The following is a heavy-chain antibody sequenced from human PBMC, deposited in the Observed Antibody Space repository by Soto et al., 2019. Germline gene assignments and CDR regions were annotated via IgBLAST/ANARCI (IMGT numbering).Heavy chain of an antibody. J-gene: IGHJ4*02. CDR2: IIPILGIA. CDR3: ARDTSTTGY. CDR1: GGTFSSYT. Sequence: QVQLVQSGAEVKKPGPSVKVSCKASGGTFSSYTISWVRQAPEQGLEWMGRIIPILGIANYAQKSQGRVTITADKSTSTAYIELSSLRSEDTAVYYCARDTSTTGYWGQGTLVTVSS. V-gene: IGHV1-69*08.